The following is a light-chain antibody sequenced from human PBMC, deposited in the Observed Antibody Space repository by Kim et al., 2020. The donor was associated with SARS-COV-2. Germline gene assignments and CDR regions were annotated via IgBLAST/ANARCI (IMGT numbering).Light chain of an antibody. CDR3: SSYSSTTPVV. V-gene: IGLV2-14*03. J-gene: IGLJ2*01. Sequence: GQSIAFSCTGTSSDVGGYNYVSWYQQRPGKAPKLMIYDVSSRPSGVSTRFSGSKSGTTASLTISGLQAEDEADYYCSSYSSTTPVVFGGGTKVTVL. CDR1: SSDVGGYNY. CDR2: DVS.